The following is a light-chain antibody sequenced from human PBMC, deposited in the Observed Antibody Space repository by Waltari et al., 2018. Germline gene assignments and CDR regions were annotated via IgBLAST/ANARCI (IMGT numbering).Light chain of an antibody. CDR3: QQRSNWPPMYT. CDR1: QSGSSY. J-gene: IGKJ2*01. CDR2: HAS. V-gene: IGKV3-11*01. Sequence: EIVLTQSPATLSLSPGDRATLSCSASQSGSSYSAWSQQKPGQAPRLLIYHASNRATGIPARFSGSGSGTDFTLTISSLEPEDFAVYYCQQRSNWPPMYTFGQGTKLEIK.